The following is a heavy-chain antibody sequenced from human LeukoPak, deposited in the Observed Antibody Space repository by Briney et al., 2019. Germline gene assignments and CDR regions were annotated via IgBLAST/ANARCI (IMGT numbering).Heavy chain of an antibody. Sequence: GGSLRLSCTASGFTFSSYSMNWVRQAPGKGLEWVSYISSGSSTIYYADSMKGRFTISRDNAKNSLYLQMNSLRVEDTAVYYRARELQVPFDYWGQGTLVTVSS. CDR3: ARELQVPFDY. J-gene: IGHJ4*02. CDR2: ISSGSSTI. CDR1: GFTFSSYS. V-gene: IGHV3-48*04. D-gene: IGHD4-11*01.